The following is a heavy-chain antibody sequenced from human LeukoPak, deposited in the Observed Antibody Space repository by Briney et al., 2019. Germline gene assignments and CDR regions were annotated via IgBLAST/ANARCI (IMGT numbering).Heavy chain of an antibody. CDR3: ARGLAKDIVVVVAAFWFDP. V-gene: IGHV1-8*01. J-gene: IGHJ5*02. CDR2: MNPNSGNT. CDR1: GYTFTSYD. Sequence: ASVKVSCKASGYTFTSYDINWVRQATGQGLEWMGWMNPNSGNTGYAQKFQGRVTMTRNTSISTAYMELSSLRSEGTAVYYCARGLAKDIVVVVAAFWFDPWGQGTLVTVSS. D-gene: IGHD2-15*01.